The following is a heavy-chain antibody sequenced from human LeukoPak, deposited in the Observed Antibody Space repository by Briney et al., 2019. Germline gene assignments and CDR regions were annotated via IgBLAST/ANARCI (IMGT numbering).Heavy chain of an antibody. Sequence: EASVKVSCKASGYTFIGYYIHWVRQAPGQGLEWMGRINPNSGGTDYAQKFQGRVTMTRDTSISTAYMELSRLRSDDTAIYYCAAGYYGSGSYYHWGQGTLVTVSS. J-gene: IGHJ5*02. D-gene: IGHD3-10*01. V-gene: IGHV1-2*06. CDR1: GYTFIGYY. CDR3: AAGYYGSGSYYH. CDR2: INPNSGGT.